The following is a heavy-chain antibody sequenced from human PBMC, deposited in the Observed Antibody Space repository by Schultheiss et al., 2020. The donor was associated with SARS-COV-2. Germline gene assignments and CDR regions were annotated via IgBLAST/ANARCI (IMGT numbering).Heavy chain of an antibody. CDR2: IYHSGST. Sequence: GSLRLSCAASGFTFSSYGMHWVRQAPGKGLEWIGSIYHSGSTYYNPSLKSRVTISLDTSKNQFSLKLSSVTAADTAVYYCARGVRRYYGSGSPGRDYYYMDVWGKGTTVTVSS. CDR1: GFTFSSYG. CDR3: ARGVRRYYGSGSPGRDYYYMDV. J-gene: IGHJ6*03. D-gene: IGHD3-10*01. V-gene: IGHV4-38-2*01.